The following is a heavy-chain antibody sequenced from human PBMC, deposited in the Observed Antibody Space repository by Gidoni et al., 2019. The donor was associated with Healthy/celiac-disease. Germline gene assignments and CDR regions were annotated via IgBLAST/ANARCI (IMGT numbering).Heavy chain of an antibody. Sequence: QVQLVQSGAEVKEPGASVKVSCKASGYTLTSYDINWVRQATGQGLEWMGWMNPNSGNTGYAQKFQGRVTITRNTSISTAYMELSSLRSEDTAVYYCARVQSGSYLFAGVGVDYWGQGTLVTVSS. V-gene: IGHV1-8*03. CDR1: GYTLTSYD. D-gene: IGHD1-26*01. J-gene: IGHJ4*02. CDR2: MNPNSGNT. CDR3: ARVQSGSYLFAGVGVDY.